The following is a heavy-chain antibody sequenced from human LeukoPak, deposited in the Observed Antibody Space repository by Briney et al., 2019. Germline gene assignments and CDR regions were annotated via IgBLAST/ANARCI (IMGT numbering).Heavy chain of an antibody. CDR1: GFTFSSYA. J-gene: IGHJ4*02. CDR2: ISGSGGST. Sequence: TGGSLRLSCAASGFTFSSYAMSWVRQAPGKGLEWVSAISGSGGSTYYADSVKGRFTISRDNSKNTLYLQMNSLRAEDTAVYYCAKVRVANGREFDYWGQGTLVTVSS. D-gene: IGHD3-3*01. CDR3: AKVRVANGREFDY. V-gene: IGHV3-23*01.